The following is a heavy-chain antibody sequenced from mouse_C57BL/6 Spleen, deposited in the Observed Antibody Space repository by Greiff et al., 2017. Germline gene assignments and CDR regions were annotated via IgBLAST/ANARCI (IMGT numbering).Heavy chain of an antibody. CDR2: IWTGGGT. CDR1: GFSLTSYA. Sequence: VQLKESGPGLVAPSQSLSITCTVSGFSLTSYAISWVRQPPGKGLEWLGVIWTGGGTNYNSALKSRLSISKDNSKSQVFLKMNSLQTDDTASYYCAGKDSSGYDYAMDYWGQGTSVTVSS. CDR3: AGKDSSGYDYAMDY. J-gene: IGHJ4*01. V-gene: IGHV2-9-1*01. D-gene: IGHD3-2*02.